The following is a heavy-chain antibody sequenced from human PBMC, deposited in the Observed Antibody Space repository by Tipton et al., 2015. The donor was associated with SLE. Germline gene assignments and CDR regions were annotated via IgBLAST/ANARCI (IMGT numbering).Heavy chain of an antibody. J-gene: IGHJ3*02. CDR2: INHSGST. CDR3: AREITMVRGVIIPIGAFDI. Sequence: TLSLTCTVSGGSVSSGSYYWSWIRQPPGKGLEWIGEINHSGSTNYNPSLKSRVTISVDTSKNQFSLKLSSVTAADTAVYYCAREITMVRGVIIPIGAFDIWGQGTMVTVSS. V-gene: IGHV4-39*07. CDR1: GGSVSSGSYY. D-gene: IGHD3-10*01.